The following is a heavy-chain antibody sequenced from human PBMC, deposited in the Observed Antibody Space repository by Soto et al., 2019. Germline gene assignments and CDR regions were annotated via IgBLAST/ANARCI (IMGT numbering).Heavy chain of an antibody. Sequence: GGSLRLSCAASGFTFSSYGMHWVRQAPGKGLEWVAVISYDGSNKYYADSVKGRFTISRDNSKNTLYLQMNSLRAEDTAVYYCAKDLDYWGQGTLVTVSS. CDR1: GFTFSSYG. J-gene: IGHJ4*02. V-gene: IGHV3-30*18. CDR2: ISYDGSNK. CDR3: AKDLDY.